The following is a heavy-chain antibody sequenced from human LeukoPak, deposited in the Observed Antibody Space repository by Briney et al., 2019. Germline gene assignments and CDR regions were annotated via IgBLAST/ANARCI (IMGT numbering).Heavy chain of an antibody. CDR1: GFIFSDYY. Sequence: GGSLRLSCAASGFIFSDYYMSWFRQVPGKGLEWIAYTSFSGRTIYYADSVKGRFTVSRDNARNSLYLQMNSLRVEDTAVYYCTRVIVAVPGYFDYFDFWGQGVLVTVSS. V-gene: IGHV3-11*04. D-gene: IGHD6-19*01. CDR2: TSFSGRTI. J-gene: IGHJ4*02. CDR3: TRVIVAVPGYFDYFDF.